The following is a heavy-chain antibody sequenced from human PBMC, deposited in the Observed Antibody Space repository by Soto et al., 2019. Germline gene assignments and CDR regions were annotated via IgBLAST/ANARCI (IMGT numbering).Heavy chain of an antibody. Sequence: EVQLVESGGGLVKPGGSLRLSCAASGFTFSSYSMNWVRQAPGKGLEWVSSISSSSSYIYYADSVKGRFTISRDNAKNSLYLQMNRLRAEDTAVYYCARVGVGATKGVFDYWGQGTLVNGSS. D-gene: IGHD1-26*01. CDR3: ARVGVGATKGVFDY. J-gene: IGHJ4*02. CDR1: GFTFSSYS. V-gene: IGHV3-21*01. CDR2: ISSSSSYI.